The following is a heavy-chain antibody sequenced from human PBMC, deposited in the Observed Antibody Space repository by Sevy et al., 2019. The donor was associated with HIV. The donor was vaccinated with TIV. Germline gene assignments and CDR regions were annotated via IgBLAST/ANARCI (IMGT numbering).Heavy chain of an antibody. CDR2: ISYDGSNK. J-gene: IGHJ6*02. D-gene: IGHD4-17*01. V-gene: IGHV3-30-3*01. Sequence: GGSLRLSCAASGFTFSSYAMHWVRQAPGKGLEWVAVISYDGSNKYYADSVKGRFTISRDNSKNTLYLQMNSLRAEDTAVYYCARDREDYGDYTRGNYYYYYGMDVWGQWTTVTVSS. CDR1: GFTFSSYA. CDR3: ARDREDYGDYTRGNYYYYYGMDV.